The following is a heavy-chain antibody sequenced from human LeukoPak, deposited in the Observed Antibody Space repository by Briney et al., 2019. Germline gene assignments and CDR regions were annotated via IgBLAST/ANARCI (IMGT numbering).Heavy chain of an antibody. J-gene: IGHJ6*03. CDR1: GDSMSIYY. D-gene: IGHD3-3*01. CDR2: IHHSGIT. Sequence: SDTLSLTRTVSGDSMSIYYWPCIRQPPRKGREGIREIHHSGITKYNPPLKSRVTLSVDPSHNHFSLTMSSVTAAETAVFYCARGQSDLSAPYYIDVWGKGTTVTVSS. CDR3: ARGQSDLSAPYYIDV. V-gene: IGHV4-34*01.